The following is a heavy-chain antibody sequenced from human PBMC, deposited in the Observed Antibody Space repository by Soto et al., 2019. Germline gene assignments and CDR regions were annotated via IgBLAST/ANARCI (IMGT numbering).Heavy chain of an antibody. V-gene: IGHV3-33*01. CDR1: GFTFSSYG. CDR3: ATRPFQH. J-gene: IGHJ1*01. CDR2: IWYDGSNK. Sequence: QVQLVESGGGVVQPGRSLRLSCAASGFTFSSYGMHWVRQAPGKGLEWVAVIWYDGSNKYYADSVKGRFTISGDNSKNTLYLQMNSLRAEDTAVYYCATRPFQHWGQGTLVTVSS.